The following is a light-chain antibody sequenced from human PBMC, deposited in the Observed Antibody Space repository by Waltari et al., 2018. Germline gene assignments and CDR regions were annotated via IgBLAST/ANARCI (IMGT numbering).Light chain of an antibody. J-gene: IGKJ1*01. Sequence: DIQMTQSPSSLSASVGDRVTITCRASQYISTYLAWYQQKPGKAPNLLIYGASTLQSGVPLRFSGSGSGTDFTLTISSLQLEDFSTYYCQQSYSSPRTFGQGTKVEIK. CDR1: QYISTY. CDR2: GAS. CDR3: QQSYSSPRT. V-gene: IGKV1-39*01.